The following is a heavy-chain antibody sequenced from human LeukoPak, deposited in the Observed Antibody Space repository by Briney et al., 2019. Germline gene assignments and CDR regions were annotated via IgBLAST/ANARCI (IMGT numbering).Heavy chain of an antibody. J-gene: IGHJ4*02. CDR1: GFTFSSYS. CDR2: ISSSSSYI. D-gene: IGHD5-18*01. CDR3: ARGLGYSYGYSPAFFDY. Sequence: GGSLRLSCAASGFTFSSYSMNWVRQAPGKGLEWVSSISSSSSYIYYADSVKGRFTISRDNAKNSLYLQMNSLRAEDTAVYHCARGLGYSYGYSPAFFDYWGQGTLVTVSS. V-gene: IGHV3-21*01.